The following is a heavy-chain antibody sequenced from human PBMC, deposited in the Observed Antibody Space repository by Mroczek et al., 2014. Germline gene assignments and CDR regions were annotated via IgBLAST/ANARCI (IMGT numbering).Heavy chain of an antibody. D-gene: IGHD4-23*01. CDR1: GFTFSSYA. Sequence: VQLQQWGGGLGTAWGGSLRXSCAASGFTFSSYAMSWVRQAPGKGLEWVSAISGSGGSTYYADSVKGRFTISRDNSKNTLYLQMNSLRAEDTAVYYCANTPTPSTVVKDWYFDLWGRGTLVTVSS. J-gene: IGHJ2*01. CDR2: ISGSGGST. V-gene: IGHV3-23*01. CDR3: ANTPTPSTVVKDWYFDL.